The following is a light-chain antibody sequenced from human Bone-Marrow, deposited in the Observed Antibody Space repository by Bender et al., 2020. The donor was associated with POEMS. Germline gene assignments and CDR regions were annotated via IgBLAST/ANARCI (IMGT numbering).Light chain of an antibody. V-gene: IGLV2-23*01. CDR3: CSYVGSSTWV. CDR1: SSDVGGYNF. Sequence: QSALTQPPSASGSPGQSVTISCTGSSSDVGGYNFVSWYQQHPGTAPRLMIYEATKRPSGVSNRFSGSKSGNTASLTISGLQAEDEGDYYCCSYVGSSTWVFGGGTKLTVL. CDR2: EAT. J-gene: IGLJ3*02.